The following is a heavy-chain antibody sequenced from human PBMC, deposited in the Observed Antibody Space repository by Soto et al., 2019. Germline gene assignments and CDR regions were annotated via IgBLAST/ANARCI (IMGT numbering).Heavy chain of an antibody. CDR3: ARDRGSGLYRAGSDY. J-gene: IGHJ4*02. V-gene: IGHV3-7*01. CDR1: GFTFSSYW. D-gene: IGHD6-19*01. CDR2: IYPGGSEK. Sequence: EVQLVESGGGLVQPGGSLRLSCTASGFTFSSYWMTWVRQAPGKGLEWVANIYPGGSEKYYVESVKGRFTISRDNTRNSLSLQMNSLRAEDTAVYFCARDRGSGLYRAGSDYWGQGTKVTVSS.